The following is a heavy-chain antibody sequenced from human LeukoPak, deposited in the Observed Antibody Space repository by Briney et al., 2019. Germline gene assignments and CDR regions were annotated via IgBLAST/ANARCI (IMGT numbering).Heavy chain of an antibody. J-gene: IGHJ3*02. CDR1: GGSISGYY. CDR3: ARVGSEVVTAMVIVDAFDI. CDR2: IYYTGST. Sequence: PSETLSLTCTVSGGSISGYYWSWIRQSPGKGLESLGYIYYTGSTNYNPSPKSRVTISVDTSKNQFSLKLSSVTAADTAVCYCARVGSEVVTAMVIVDAFDIWGQGTMVTVSS. V-gene: IGHV4-59*12. D-gene: IGHD5-18*01.